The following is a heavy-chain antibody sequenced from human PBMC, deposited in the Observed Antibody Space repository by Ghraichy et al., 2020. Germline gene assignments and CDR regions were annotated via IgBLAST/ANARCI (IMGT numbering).Heavy chain of an antibody. CDR2: INHSGST. V-gene: IGHV4-34*01. CDR1: GGSVSGYY. Sequence: SETLSLTCAVYGGSVSGYYWSWIRQPPGKGLEWIGEINHSGSTNYNPSLKSRVTISVDTSKNQFSLKLSSVTAADTAVYYCASSPAHYYGMDVWGQGTTVTVSS. CDR3: ASSPAHYYGMDV. J-gene: IGHJ6*02.